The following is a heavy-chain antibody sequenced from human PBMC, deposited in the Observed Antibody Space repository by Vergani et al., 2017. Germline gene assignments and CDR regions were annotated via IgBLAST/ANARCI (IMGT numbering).Heavy chain of an antibody. J-gene: IGHJ6*02. Sequence: EVQLMESGGGLVQPGGSLRLSCATSGFTVSSNYMSWVRQAPGKGLEWVSVIYSGGNTYYAASVKGRFTISRDNSKNTLYLKMNSLRAEDTTVYYCAGERGGGAAVPFYYYYYGMDVWGQGTTVTVSS. CDR3: AGERGGGAAVPFYYYYYGMDV. CDR2: IYSGGNT. D-gene: IGHD6-13*01. CDR1: GFTVSSNY. V-gene: IGHV3-66*02.